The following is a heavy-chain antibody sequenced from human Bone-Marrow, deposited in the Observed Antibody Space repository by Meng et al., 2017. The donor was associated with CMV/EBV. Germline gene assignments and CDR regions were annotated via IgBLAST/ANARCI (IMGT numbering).Heavy chain of an antibody. D-gene: IGHD5-24*01. Sequence: SETPSLTCTVSGGSISSYYWSWIRQPPGKGLEWIGYIYYSGSTNYNPSLKSRVTISVDTSKNQFSLKLSSVTAADTAVYYCAGGDGYNYGYWGQGTLVTVSS. CDR1: GGSISSYY. V-gene: IGHV4-59*01. CDR3: AGGDGYNYGY. J-gene: IGHJ4*02. CDR2: IYYSGST.